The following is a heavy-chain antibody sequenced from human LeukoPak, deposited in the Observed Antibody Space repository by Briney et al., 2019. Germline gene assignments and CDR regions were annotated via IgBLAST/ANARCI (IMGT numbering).Heavy chain of an antibody. V-gene: IGHV3-7*03. Sequence: GGSLRLSCAVSVFTFSGFWMSWSRQAPGKGLEWVASINSDGSEGYYADVVKGRFTISRDNAKNSLYLQINSLRAEDTAVYYCASAREYSYSFDIWGQGTMVSVSS. CDR2: INSDGSEG. D-gene: IGHD5-18*01. J-gene: IGHJ3*02. CDR3: ASAREYSYSFDI. CDR1: VFTFSGFW.